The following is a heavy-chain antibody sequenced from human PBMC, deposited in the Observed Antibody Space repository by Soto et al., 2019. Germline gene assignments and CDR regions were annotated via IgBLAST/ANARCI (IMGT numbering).Heavy chain of an antibody. CDR1: GFTFSSYA. CDR2: ISGSGGST. D-gene: IGHD6-19*01. CDR3: AKVGSSSSLAASYSSGWYGGADFDY. Sequence: VGFLRLSCAASGFTFSSYAMSWVRQAQGKGLEWVSAISGSGGSTYYADSVKGRFTISRDNSKNTLYLQMNSLRAEDTAVYYCAKVGSSSSLAASYSSGWYGGADFDYWGQGTLVTVSS. J-gene: IGHJ4*02. V-gene: IGHV3-23*01.